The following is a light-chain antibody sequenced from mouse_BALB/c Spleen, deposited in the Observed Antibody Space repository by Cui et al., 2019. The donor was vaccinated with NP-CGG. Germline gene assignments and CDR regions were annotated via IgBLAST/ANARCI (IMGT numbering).Light chain of an antibody. V-gene: IGLV1*01. CDR3: ALWYSNHWV. Sequence: QAVVTQESALTTSPGETVTLTCCPSYGAVTTSNYANWVQEKPDHLFTGLIGGTNNRAPGVPARFSGSLIGDKAALTITGAQTEDEAIYFCALWYSNHWVFGGGTKLTVL. CDR2: GTN. J-gene: IGLJ1*01. CDR1: YGAVTTSNY.